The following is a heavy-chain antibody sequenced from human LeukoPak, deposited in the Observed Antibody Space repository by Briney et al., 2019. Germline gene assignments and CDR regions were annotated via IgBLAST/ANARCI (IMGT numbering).Heavy chain of an antibody. D-gene: IGHD3-22*01. CDR2: IYHSGGT. CDR3: ARAPRDSSSSNYMRRFDY. CDR1: GYSISSDNY. J-gene: IGHJ4*02. V-gene: IGHV4-38-2*01. Sequence: SETLSLTCAVSGYSISSDNYWVWIRPPPGQGLEWAGGIYHSGGTYYNQSLKSRVTMSVDTSKNQFSLKLSSVTAADTAVYYCARAPRDSSSSNYMRRFDYWGQGTLVTVSS.